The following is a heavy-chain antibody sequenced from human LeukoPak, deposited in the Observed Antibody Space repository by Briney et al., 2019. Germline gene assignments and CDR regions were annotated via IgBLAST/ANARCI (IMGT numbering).Heavy chain of an antibody. D-gene: IGHD1-26*01. CDR2: IDTNAGGT. Sequence: ASVKVSCKASGSTFSGYYMHWVRQAPGQGLECMGWIDTNAGGTIYAQNFQGRVTITRDTSISTVYMHLSSLTSDDTAVYYCTRGRTGIVGVFWGQGTMVTISS. CDR3: TRGRTGIVGVF. J-gene: IGHJ3*01. V-gene: IGHV1-2*02. CDR1: GSTFSGYY.